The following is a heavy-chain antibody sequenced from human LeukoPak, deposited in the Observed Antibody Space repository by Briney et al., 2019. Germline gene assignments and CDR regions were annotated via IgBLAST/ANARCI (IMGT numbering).Heavy chain of an antibody. J-gene: IGHJ4*02. CDR2: IYYSGST. D-gene: IGHD3-9*01. V-gene: IGHV4-39*07. CDR1: GGSISSYF. Sequence: SETLSLTCTVSGGSISSYFWGWIRQPPGKGLEWIGSIYYSGSTYYNPSLKSRVTISVDTSKNQFSLKLSSVTAADTAVYYCARDTSDYDILTGYYPNWGQGTLVTVSS. CDR3: ARDTSDYDILTGYYPN.